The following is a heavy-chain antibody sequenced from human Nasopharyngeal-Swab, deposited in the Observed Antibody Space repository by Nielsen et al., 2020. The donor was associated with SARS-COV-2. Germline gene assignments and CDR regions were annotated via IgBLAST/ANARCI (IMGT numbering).Heavy chain of an antibody. V-gene: IGHV3-21*01. CDR1: GFTFSSYS. CDR3: ARAGGAYCGGDCYYYYGMDV. D-gene: IGHD2-21*02. CDR2: ISSSSSYI. J-gene: IGHJ6*02. Sequence: GGSLRLSCAASGFTFSSYSMNWVRQAPGKGLEWVSSISSSSSYIYYADLVKGRFTISRDNAKNSLYLQMNSLRAEDTAVYYCARAGGAYCGGDCYYYYGMDVWGQGTTVTVSS.